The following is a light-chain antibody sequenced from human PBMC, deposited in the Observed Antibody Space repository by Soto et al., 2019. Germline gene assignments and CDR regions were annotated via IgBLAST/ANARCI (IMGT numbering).Light chain of an antibody. Sequence: DIQMTQSPSTLSASVGDRVTITCRASQSISSWLAWYQQKPGKAPKLLIYKASSLESGVQSRFSGSGSGTEFTLTISSLQPDDFETYYCQQYNSYWPFGQGTKVELK. CDR3: QQYNSYWP. V-gene: IGKV1-5*03. J-gene: IGKJ1*01. CDR2: KAS. CDR1: QSISSW.